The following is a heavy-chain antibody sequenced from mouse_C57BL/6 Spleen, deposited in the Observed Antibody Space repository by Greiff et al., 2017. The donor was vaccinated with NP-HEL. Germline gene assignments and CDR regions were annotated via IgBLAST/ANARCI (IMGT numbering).Heavy chain of an antibody. D-gene: IGHD2-1*01. J-gene: IGHJ3*01. V-gene: IGHV1-54*01. CDR2: INPGSGGT. Sequence: QVQLQQSGAELVRPGTSVKVSCKASGYAFTNYLIEWVKQRPGQGLEWIGVINPGSGGTNYNEKFKGKATLTADKSSSTAYMQLSSLTSEDSAVYVCARSGGNYSFAYWGQGTLVTVSA. CDR3: ARSGGNYSFAY. CDR1: GYAFTNYL.